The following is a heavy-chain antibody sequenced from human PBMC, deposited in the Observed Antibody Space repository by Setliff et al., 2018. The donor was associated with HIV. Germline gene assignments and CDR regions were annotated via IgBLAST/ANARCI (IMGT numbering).Heavy chain of an antibody. CDR2: IYHSGTT. J-gene: IGHJ6*02. CDR1: GGAIDDINW. Sequence: SETLSLTCAVSGGAIDDINWWNWVRQSPGKGLEWIGEIYHSGTTNYNPSLKSRVTISVDKSKNQFSLKLTSVTAADTAVYYCARREGYGMDVWGQGTTVTAP. V-gene: IGHV4-4*02. CDR3: ARREGYGMDV.